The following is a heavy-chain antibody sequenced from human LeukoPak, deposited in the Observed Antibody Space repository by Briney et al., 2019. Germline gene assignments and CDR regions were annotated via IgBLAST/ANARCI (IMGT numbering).Heavy chain of an antibody. CDR1: GGSISSSNW. CDR2: IYHSGST. CDR3: ARGYYYGSGSLPFDY. D-gene: IGHD3-10*01. J-gene: IGHJ4*02. Sequence: SGTLSLTCAVSGGSISSSNWWSWVRQPPGKGLEWIGEIYHSGSTNYNPSLKSRVTISVDKSKNQFSLKLSSVTAADTAVYYCARGYYYGSGSLPFDYWGQGTLVTVSS. V-gene: IGHV4-4*02.